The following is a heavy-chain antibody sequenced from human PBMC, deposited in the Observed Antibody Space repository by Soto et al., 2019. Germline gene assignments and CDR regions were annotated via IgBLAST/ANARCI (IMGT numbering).Heavy chain of an antibody. Sequence: QVQLVESGGGVVQPGGSLRVSCAASGFTFSRFAIHWVRQAPGKGLEWVAVISKDGSVKYYADSVKGRFTISRDNSESTLFRQMTSLTNEDTAVYHCARSRSGAVPDSLGFWGQGTLVTVSS. CDR1: GFTFSRFA. CDR3: ARSRSGAVPDSLGF. J-gene: IGHJ4*02. V-gene: IGHV3-30-3*01. CDR2: ISKDGSVK. D-gene: IGHD3-10*01.